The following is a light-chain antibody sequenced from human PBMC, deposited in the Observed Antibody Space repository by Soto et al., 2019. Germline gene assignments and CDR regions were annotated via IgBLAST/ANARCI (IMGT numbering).Light chain of an antibody. Sequence: EIGMTQSPATLSVSPGERVTLSCRASESLFGFLAWYQHKPGQAPRLLIYGVSTKATGVPARFSGSGSATDFTLTITSLQSDDSAVYYCQSYNDWPFAFGQGTKLEI. CDR3: QSYNDWPFA. J-gene: IGKJ2*01. CDR2: GVS. V-gene: IGKV3-15*01. CDR1: ESLFGF.